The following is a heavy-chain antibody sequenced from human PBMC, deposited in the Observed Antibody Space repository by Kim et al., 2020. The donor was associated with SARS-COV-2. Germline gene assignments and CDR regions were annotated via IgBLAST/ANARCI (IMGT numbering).Heavy chain of an antibody. CDR1: GFTFSDYY. J-gene: IGHJ6*02. V-gene: IGHV3-11*06. CDR2: ISSSSSYT. CDR3: ARGRVVRGVSQMYGMDV. Sequence: GGSLRLSCAASGFTFSDYYMSWIRQAPGKGLEWVSYISSSSSYTNYADSVKGRFTISRDNAKNSLCLQMNSLRAEDTDVYYCARGRVVRGVSQMYGMDVWGHGTSVTVSS. D-gene: IGHD3-10*01.